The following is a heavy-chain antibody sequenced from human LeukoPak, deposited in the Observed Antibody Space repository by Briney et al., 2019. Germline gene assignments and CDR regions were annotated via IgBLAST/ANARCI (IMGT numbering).Heavy chain of an antibody. Sequence: GGSLRLSCAASGFTFSSYAMNWVRQAPGKGLEWVSAISGSGGSTYYADSVKGRFTISRDNSKNTLYLQMNSLRAEDTAVYYCAKDHGRDYYGSGRYDYWGQGTLVTVSS. CDR3: AKDHGRDYYGSGRYDY. D-gene: IGHD3-10*01. J-gene: IGHJ4*02. CDR1: GFTFSSYA. V-gene: IGHV3-23*01. CDR2: ISGSGGST.